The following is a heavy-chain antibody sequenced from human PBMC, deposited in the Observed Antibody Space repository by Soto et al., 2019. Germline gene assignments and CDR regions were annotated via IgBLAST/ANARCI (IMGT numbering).Heavy chain of an antibody. CDR1: DESLSDYY. V-gene: IGHV4-34*01. CDR3: ARGIDAYKGGRT. CDR2: IHPSGST. D-gene: IGHD1-1*01. Sequence: QVQLHQWGAGLLKPSETLSLTCAVFDESLSDYYYTWTRQPPGKGLEWIGEIHPSGSTHYNPSLPTRXXPXQXXSKKQFSLTLLSVTAADTAVYYCARGIDAYKGGRTWGQGTLVTVSS. J-gene: IGHJ5*02.